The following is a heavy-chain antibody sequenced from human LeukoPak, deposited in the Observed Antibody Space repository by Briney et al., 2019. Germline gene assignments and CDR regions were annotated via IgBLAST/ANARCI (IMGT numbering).Heavy chain of an antibody. CDR2: VSGSGGST. Sequence: GGSLRLSCEASGFTFSSRDISWVRQAPGKGLEWVSAVSGSGGSTYYADSVKGRFTISRDNSKNTLYLQMNSLRAEDTAVYYCAKDLRNPVAGSDYWGQGTLVTVSS. CDR3: AKDLRNPVAGSDY. CDR1: GFTFSSRD. D-gene: IGHD6-19*01. V-gene: IGHV3-23*01. J-gene: IGHJ4*02.